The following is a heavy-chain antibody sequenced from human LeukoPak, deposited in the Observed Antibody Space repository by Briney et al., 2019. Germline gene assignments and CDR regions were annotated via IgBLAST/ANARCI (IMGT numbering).Heavy chain of an antibody. D-gene: IGHD5-18*01. Sequence: GGSLRLSCAASGFSFDDYAMSWVRQAPGKGLEWVSGINWSGVSTGYADSVKGRFTIPRDNTKNSLFLQLNSLRAEDTAFYYCAKGKDTLNPYWYFDVWGRGTLVSVSS. CDR2: INWSGVST. CDR3: AKGKDTLNPYWYFDV. V-gene: IGHV3-20*04. J-gene: IGHJ2*01. CDR1: GFSFDDYA.